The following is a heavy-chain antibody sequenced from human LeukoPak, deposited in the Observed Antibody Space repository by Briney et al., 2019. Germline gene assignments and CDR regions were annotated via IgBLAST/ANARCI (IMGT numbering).Heavy chain of an antibody. Sequence: GGSLRLSCAASGFTFSSYGMHWVRQAPGKGLEWVAVISYDGSNKYYADSVKGRFTISRDDSKNTLYLQMNSLRAEDTAVYYCAIQLADYWGQGTLVTVSS. J-gene: IGHJ4*02. CDR1: GFTFSSYG. CDR2: ISYDGSNK. V-gene: IGHV3-30*03. D-gene: IGHD1-1*01. CDR3: AIQLADY.